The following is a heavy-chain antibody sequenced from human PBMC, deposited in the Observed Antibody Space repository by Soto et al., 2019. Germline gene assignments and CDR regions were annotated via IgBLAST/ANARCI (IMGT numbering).Heavy chain of an antibody. V-gene: IGHV3-74*01. D-gene: IGHD6-6*01. CDR3: ARAGYSSSPTFD. J-gene: IGHJ4*01. CDR1: GFTFSSYW. Sequence: EVQLVESGGGLVQPGGSLRLSCAASGFTFSSYWMHWVRQAPGKGLVWVSRINSDGSSTSYADSVKGRITISRDNDKNTLYLQMNSLRGEDTAVYYCARAGYSSSPTFDWGHGTLVTVS. CDR2: INSDGSST.